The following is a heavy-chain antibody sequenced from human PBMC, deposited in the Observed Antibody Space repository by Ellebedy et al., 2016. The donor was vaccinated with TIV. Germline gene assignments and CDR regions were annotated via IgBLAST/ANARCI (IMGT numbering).Heavy chain of an antibody. V-gene: IGHV3-23*01. D-gene: IGHD6-19*01. Sequence: GESLKISCVASGFSFDTYAMSWVRQAPGKGLEGVSTISGSGNYTYYADSVKGRFTISRDSSQNTLYLQMDSLRAEDTAVYYCASSPSQGYWGQGTLVTVSS. CDR3: ASSPSQGY. CDR2: ISGSGNYT. CDR1: GFSFDTYA. J-gene: IGHJ4*02.